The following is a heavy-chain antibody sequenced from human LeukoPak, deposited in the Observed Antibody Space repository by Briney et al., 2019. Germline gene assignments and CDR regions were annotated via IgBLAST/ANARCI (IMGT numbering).Heavy chain of an antibody. CDR2: IYYSGST. D-gene: IGHD5-18*01. CDR3: AKGGDTAIVQDY. J-gene: IGHJ4*02. Sequence: SETLSLTCTVSGGSISSGGYYWSWIRQPPGTGLEWIGYIYYSGSTYYNPSLKSRVTISVDTSKNQFSLKLSSVTAADTAVYYCAKGGDTAIVQDYWGQGTLVTVSS. CDR1: GGSISSGGYY. V-gene: IGHV4-30-4*08.